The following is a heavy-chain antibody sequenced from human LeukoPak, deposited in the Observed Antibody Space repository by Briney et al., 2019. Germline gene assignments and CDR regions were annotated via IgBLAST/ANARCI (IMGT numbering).Heavy chain of an antibody. CDR2: IYSGGST. Sequence: GGSLRLSCAASGSTVSSNYMSWVRQAPGKGLEWASVIYSGGSTYYADSVKGRFTISRDNSKNTLYLQMNSLRAEDTAVYYCASLYGDYDPQVSDYWGQGTLVTVSS. CDR3: ASLYGDYDPQVSDY. D-gene: IGHD4-17*01. CDR1: GSTVSSNY. V-gene: IGHV3-66*01. J-gene: IGHJ4*02.